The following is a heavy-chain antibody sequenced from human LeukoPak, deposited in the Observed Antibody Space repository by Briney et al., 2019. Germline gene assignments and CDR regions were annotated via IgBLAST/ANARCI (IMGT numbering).Heavy chain of an antibody. J-gene: IGHJ4*02. Sequence: SQTLSLTCTVSGGSISSSSYYWSWIRQPPGKGLEWIGYIYSGGNAYYSPSLKSRVTLSVDTSKNQFSLKLSSVTAADTAVYYCASYDSSGTRSVNWGQGTLVTVSS. CDR1: GGSISSSSYY. V-gene: IGHV4-30-4*01. CDR3: ASYDSSGTRSVN. D-gene: IGHD3-22*01. CDR2: IYSGGNA.